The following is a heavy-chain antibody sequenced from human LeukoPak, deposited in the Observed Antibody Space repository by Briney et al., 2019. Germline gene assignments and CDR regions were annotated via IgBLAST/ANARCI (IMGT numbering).Heavy chain of an antibody. V-gene: IGHV4-61*02. CDR3: ARQTFGVLYFDS. CDR2: IYNSGST. CDR1: GGSISRGSYY. Sequence: SETLSLTCIVSGGSISRGSYYWNWIRQSAGKGLEWMGRIYNSGSTNYNPSLKSRITISTDMSKNQFSLKLSSVTAADTAVYYCARQTFGVLYFDSWGQGTLVIVSS. J-gene: IGHJ4*02. D-gene: IGHD3-10*01.